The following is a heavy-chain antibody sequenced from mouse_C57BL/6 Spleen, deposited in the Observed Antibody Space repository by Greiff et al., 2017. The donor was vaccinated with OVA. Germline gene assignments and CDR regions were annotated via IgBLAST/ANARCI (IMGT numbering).Heavy chain of an antibody. CDR1: GYTFTGYW. V-gene: IGHV1-9*01. CDR3: ARPYYDYDVGSFDY. J-gene: IGHJ2*01. Sequence: QVQLQQSGAELMKPGASVKLSCTATGYTFTGYWIEWVQQRPGHGLEWIGEILPGSGSTNYNEKFKGKATFTADTASNTAYMQLSSLTTEDSAIYYCARPYYDYDVGSFDYWGQGTTLTVSS. CDR2: ILPGSGST. D-gene: IGHD2-4*01.